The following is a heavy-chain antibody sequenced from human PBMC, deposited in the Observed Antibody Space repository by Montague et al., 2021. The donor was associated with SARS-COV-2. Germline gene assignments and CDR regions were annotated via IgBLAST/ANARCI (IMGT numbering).Heavy chain of an antibody. J-gene: IGHJ4*02. Sequence: SETLSLTCTVSVGSISSYYWSWIRQPPGKGLEWIGYIYYSGSTNXNPSLKSRVTISVDTSKNQFSLKLSSVTAADTAVYYCARVFPRWLQFDPYFDYWGQGTLVAVSS. D-gene: IGHD5-24*01. V-gene: IGHV4-59*01. CDR3: ARVFPRWLQFDPYFDY. CDR2: IYYSGST. CDR1: VGSISSYY.